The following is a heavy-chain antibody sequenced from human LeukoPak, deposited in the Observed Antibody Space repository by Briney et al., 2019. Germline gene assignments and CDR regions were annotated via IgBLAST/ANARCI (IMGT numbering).Heavy chain of an antibody. Sequence: PGGSLRLSCAASGFIVNSYAMSWVRQAPGKGLAWVSLIYSDGCTQYADSVKGRFTISRDNSKNTLYLQMNSLRDEDTAVYFCARDRAEGKTWVEFDPWGQGALVTVSS. CDR1: GFIVNSYA. J-gene: IGHJ5*02. CDR3: ARDRAEGKTWVEFDP. CDR2: IYSDGCT. V-gene: IGHV3-66*02.